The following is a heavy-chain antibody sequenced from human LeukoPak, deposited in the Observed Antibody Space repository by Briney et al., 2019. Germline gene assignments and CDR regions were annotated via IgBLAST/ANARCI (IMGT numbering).Heavy chain of an antibody. Sequence: ASVKVSCKASGGTFSSYAISWVRQAPGQGLQWMGWISAFNGNTNYAQKLQGRVTMTTDTSTGTAYMELRSLRSDDTAVYYCARVAAADYFDYWGQGTLVTVSS. V-gene: IGHV1-18*01. CDR1: GGTFSSYA. CDR2: ISAFNGNT. CDR3: ARVAAADYFDY. D-gene: IGHD6-13*01. J-gene: IGHJ4*02.